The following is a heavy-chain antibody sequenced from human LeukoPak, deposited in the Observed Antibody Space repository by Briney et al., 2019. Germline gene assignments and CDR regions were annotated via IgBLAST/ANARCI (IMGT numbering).Heavy chain of an antibody. J-gene: IGHJ4*02. D-gene: IGHD3-22*01. CDR1: GGSISSYY. V-gene: IGHV4-59*01. CDR2: IYYSGST. Sequence: SETLSLTCTVSGGSISSYYWSWIRQPPGKGLEWIGYIYYSGSTNYNPSLKSRVTISVDTSKNQFSLKLSSVTAADTAVYYCARSGVGYYYDSSGYYGFDYWGQGTLVTVSS. CDR3: ARSGVGYYYDSSGYYGFDY.